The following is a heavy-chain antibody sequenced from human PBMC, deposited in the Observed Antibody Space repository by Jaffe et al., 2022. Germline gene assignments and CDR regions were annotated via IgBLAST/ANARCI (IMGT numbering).Heavy chain of an antibody. J-gene: IGHJ5*02. Sequence: QVQLQESGPGLVKPSGTLSLTCAVSGGSISSSHWWSWIRQPPGKGLEWIGEIYHSGSTNYNPSLKSRVTISLDKSKKQFSLKLNFVTAADTAVYYCARIFYYDNSGSDNWFDPWGQGTLVTVSS. CDR2: IYHSGST. V-gene: IGHV4-4*02. CDR1: GGSISSSHW. D-gene: IGHD3-22*01. CDR3: ARIFYYDNSGSDNWFDP.